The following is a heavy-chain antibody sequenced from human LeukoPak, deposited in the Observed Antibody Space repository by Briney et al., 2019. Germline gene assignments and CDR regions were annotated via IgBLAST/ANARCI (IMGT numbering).Heavy chain of an antibody. Sequence: QPGGSLRLSCAAPGFTFSSYSMNWVRQAPGKGLEWVSYISSSGGTTYYADSVRGRFTISRDNAKHSLYLQINSLRAEDTAVYYCARVSANYFDYWGQGTLVTVSS. CDR3: ARVSANYFDY. CDR1: GFTFSSYS. V-gene: IGHV3-48*04. J-gene: IGHJ4*02. D-gene: IGHD2-8*01. CDR2: ISSSGGTT.